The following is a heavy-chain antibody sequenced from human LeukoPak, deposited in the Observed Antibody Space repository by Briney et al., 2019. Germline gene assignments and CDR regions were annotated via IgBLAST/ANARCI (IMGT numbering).Heavy chain of an antibody. CDR1: GFTFSSYG. D-gene: IGHD3-22*01. J-gene: IGHJ4*02. V-gene: IGHV3-30*18. CDR2: ISYDGSNK. Sequence: GGSLRLSCAASGFTFSSYGMHWVRQAPGMGLEWVAVISYDGSNKYYADSVKGRFTISRDNSKNTLYLQMNSLRAEDTAVYYCAKEAHYYDSSGYLDYWGQGTLVTVSS. CDR3: AKEAHYYDSSGYLDY.